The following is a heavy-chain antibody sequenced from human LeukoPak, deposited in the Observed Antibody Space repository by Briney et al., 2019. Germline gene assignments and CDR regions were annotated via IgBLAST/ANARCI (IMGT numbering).Heavy chain of an antibody. D-gene: IGHD3-10*01. CDR1: GFKFDDYA. Sequence: PGRSLRLSCAASGFKFDDYAMQWVRLRPGKGLEWVSGISWNNGFIEYVDSVKGRFTISRDNAKNSLYLQMDRLRTDDMGLYYCVKDSKPRGLLPGSFETWGQGTLVTVSS. V-gene: IGHV3-9*03. CDR2: ISWNNGFI. J-gene: IGHJ5*02. CDR3: VKDSKPRGLLPGSFET.